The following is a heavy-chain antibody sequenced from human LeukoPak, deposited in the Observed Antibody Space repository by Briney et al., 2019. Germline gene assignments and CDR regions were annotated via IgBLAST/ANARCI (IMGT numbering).Heavy chain of an antibody. Sequence: SQTLSLTCAISGDSVSSNSANWHWIRQSPSRGLEWLGRTYYRSKWDNDYAVSVKSRITINPDTSKNQFSLKLSSVTAADTAVYYCAREGGRYFDYWGQGTLVTVSS. J-gene: IGHJ4*02. CDR3: AREGGRYFDY. CDR1: GDSVSSNSAN. V-gene: IGHV6-1*01. D-gene: IGHD3-16*01. CDR2: TYYRSKWDN.